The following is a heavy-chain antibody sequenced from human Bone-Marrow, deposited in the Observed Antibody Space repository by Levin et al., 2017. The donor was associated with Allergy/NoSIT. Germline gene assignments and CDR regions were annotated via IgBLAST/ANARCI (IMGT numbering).Heavy chain of an antibody. CDR2: INNDGSIT. CDR1: GFTLSSHK. J-gene: IGHJ4*02. CDR3: ARERGDDAVYFDF. Sequence: GGSLRLSCAVSGFTLSSHKMNWVRQAPGKGLEWISYINNDGSITYYAESVKGRFTISRDNAKNQLYLHMNSLRGDDTAVYYCARERGDDAVYFDFWGQGTLVTVSS. V-gene: IGHV3-48*03. D-gene: IGHD5-12*01.